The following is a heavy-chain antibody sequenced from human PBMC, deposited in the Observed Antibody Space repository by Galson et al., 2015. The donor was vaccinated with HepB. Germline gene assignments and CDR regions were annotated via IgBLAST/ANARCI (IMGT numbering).Heavy chain of an antibody. J-gene: IGHJ6*02. Sequence: SVKVSCKASGYTFTSYYMHWVRQAPGQGLEWMGIINPSGGSTSYAQKFQGRVTMTRDTSTSTVYMELSSLRSEDTAVYYCASAGYYDFWSGYLPSYYYYYGMDVWGQGTTVTVSS. CDR3: ASAGYYDFWSGYLPSYYYYYGMDV. D-gene: IGHD3-3*01. CDR1: GYTFTSYY. V-gene: IGHV1-46*01. CDR2: INPSGGST.